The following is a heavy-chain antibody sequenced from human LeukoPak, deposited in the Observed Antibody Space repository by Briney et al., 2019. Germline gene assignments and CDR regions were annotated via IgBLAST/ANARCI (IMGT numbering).Heavy chain of an antibody. J-gene: IGHJ6*03. D-gene: IGHD2-2*03. Sequence: GASVKVSCRASGYTFTSYGISWVRQAPGQGLEWMGWISAYNGNTNYAQKLQGRVTMTTDTSTSTAYMELRSLRSDDTAVYYCARMDIVVVPAAMGYYYYYYMDVWGKGTTVTVSS. CDR3: ARMDIVVVPAAMGYYYYYYMDV. CDR2: ISAYNGNT. CDR1: GYTFTSYG. V-gene: IGHV1-18*01.